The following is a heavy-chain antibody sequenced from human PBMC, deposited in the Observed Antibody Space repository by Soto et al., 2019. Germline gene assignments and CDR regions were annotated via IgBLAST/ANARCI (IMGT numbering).Heavy chain of an antibody. J-gene: IGHJ4*02. Sequence: GGSLRLSCAASGFTFSSYAMSWVRQAPGKGLEWVSAISGSGGSTYYADSVKGRFTISRDNSKNTLYLQMNSLRAEDTAVYYCARSRSGGSCFDYWGQGTLVTVSS. CDR2: ISGSGGST. V-gene: IGHV3-23*01. CDR3: ARSRSGGSCFDY. D-gene: IGHD2-15*01. CDR1: GFTFSSYA.